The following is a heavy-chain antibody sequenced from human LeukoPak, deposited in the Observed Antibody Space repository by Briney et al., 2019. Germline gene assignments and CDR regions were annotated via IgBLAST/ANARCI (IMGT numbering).Heavy chain of an antibody. J-gene: IGHJ6*04. CDR1: GYSFTSDL. CDR3: ARPQHYYGSGSLDYYYGMDV. V-gene: IGHV5-51*01. Sequence: GESLNISCKSSGYSFTSDLIGWVRHMRPKGLEWMGIIYSGDSDTTYSPSFQGQVTISADKSISTAYLQWSSLQASDTAMYYCARPQHYYGSGSLDYYYGMDVWGKGTTVTVSS. CDR2: IYSGDSDT. D-gene: IGHD3-10*01.